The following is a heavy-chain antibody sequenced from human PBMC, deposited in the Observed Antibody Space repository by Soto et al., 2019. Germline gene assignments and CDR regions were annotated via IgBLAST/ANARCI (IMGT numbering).Heavy chain of an antibody. CDR2: ISGSGGST. J-gene: IGHJ4*02. CDR1: GFTFDDYA. CDR3: AKDYDYGGYPYYFDY. V-gene: IGHV3-23*01. D-gene: IGHD4-17*01. Sequence: GGSLRLSCVASGFTFDDYAMHWVRQAPGKGLEWVSAISGSGGSTYYADSVKGRFTISRDNSKNTLYLQMNSLRAEDTAVYYCAKDYDYGGYPYYFDYWGQGTLVTVSS.